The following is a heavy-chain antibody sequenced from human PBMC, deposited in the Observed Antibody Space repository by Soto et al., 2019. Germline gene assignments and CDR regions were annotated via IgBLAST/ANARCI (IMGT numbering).Heavy chain of an antibody. J-gene: IGHJ5*02. CDR1: GGSISNSY. D-gene: IGHD2-21*01. CDR3: ATLPPRIVVVFTEMPT. CDR2: IYSSGST. V-gene: IGHV4-59*08. Sequence: PSETLSLTCTVSGGSISNSYWSWIRQSPEKGLEWIGYIYSSGSTNYNPSLNSRVTISVDTSKNQFSLKLSSLSAADTAVYYCATLPPRIVVVFTEMPTWGQGILVTV.